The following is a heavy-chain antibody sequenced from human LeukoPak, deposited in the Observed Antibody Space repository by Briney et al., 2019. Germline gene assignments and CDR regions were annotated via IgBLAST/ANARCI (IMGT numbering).Heavy chain of an antibody. Sequence: PSETLSLTCTVSGGSISSDSHYWSWIRQTPGKGLEWIGYIYYSGSTNFNPSLKSRVTISVDTSKNQFSLKMSSVTAADTAVYYCARDHIPVVAAHWFDPWGQGTLVTVSS. CDR1: GGSISSDSHY. CDR2: IYYSGST. J-gene: IGHJ5*02. CDR3: ARDHIPVVAAHWFDP. V-gene: IGHV4-61*01. D-gene: IGHD2-15*01.